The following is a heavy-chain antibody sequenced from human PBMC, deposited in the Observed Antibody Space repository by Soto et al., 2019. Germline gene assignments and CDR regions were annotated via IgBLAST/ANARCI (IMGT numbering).Heavy chain of an antibody. CDR1: GGSISIGSHY. D-gene: IGHD2-15*01. V-gene: IGHV4-39*01. CDR3: ARHESVVVVTAARALDI. J-gene: IGHJ3*02. CDR2: IYHNGDT. Sequence: QLQLQESGPGLVKPSETLSLTCSVSGGSISIGSHYWIWIRQPPGNGLACIGSIYHNGDTHYNPSIKTRVTISVDTSKNQFSLKLNSVTAADTAVYYCARHESVVVVTAARALDIWGEGTIVIVSS.